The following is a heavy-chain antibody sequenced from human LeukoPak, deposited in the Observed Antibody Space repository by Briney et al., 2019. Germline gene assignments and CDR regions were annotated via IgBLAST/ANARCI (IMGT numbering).Heavy chain of an antibody. CDR3: AREYCSGGSCYLDY. Sequence: PSETLSLTCTVSGGSISSSGYYWSWIRQHPGRGLEWIGYIYYTGSTYYNPSLKSRATISVDTSKNQFSLKLSSVTAADTAVCYCAREYCSGGSCYLDYWGQGTLVTVSP. V-gene: IGHV4-31*03. D-gene: IGHD2-15*01. CDR1: GGSISSSGYY. CDR2: IYYTGST. J-gene: IGHJ4*02.